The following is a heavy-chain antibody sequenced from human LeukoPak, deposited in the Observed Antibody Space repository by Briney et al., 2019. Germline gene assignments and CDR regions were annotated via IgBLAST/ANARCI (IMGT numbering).Heavy chain of an antibody. Sequence: PGGSLRLSCATSGFSFGSYAMSWVRQAPGKGLEWVAIIWYDGSNKYYADSVKGRFTISRDNSKNTLYLQMNSLRVEDTAVYYCARDPFGQSYGNLFDYWGQGILVTVSS. J-gene: IGHJ4*02. CDR3: ARDPFGQSYGNLFDY. D-gene: IGHD3-10*01. CDR1: GFSFGSYA. CDR2: IWYDGSNK. V-gene: IGHV3-33*08.